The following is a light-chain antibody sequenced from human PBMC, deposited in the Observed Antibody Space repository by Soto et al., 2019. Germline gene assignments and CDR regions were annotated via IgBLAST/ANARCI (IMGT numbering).Light chain of an antibody. J-gene: IGKJ1*01. CDR2: GAS. Sequence: IVMTQSPATLSVSPGERATLSCRASQSVSSNLAWYQQKPGQAPRLLIYGASARATGIPARFSGSGSGTEFTLTISSLQSEDIAVYYCQKYNNWPRTFGQGDTVEI. V-gene: IGKV3-15*01. CDR3: QKYNNWPRT. CDR1: QSVSSN.